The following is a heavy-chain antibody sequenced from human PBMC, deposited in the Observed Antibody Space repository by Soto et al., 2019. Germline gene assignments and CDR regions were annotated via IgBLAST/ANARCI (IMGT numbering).Heavy chain of an antibody. D-gene: IGHD3-16*01. CDR2: ISAYNGNT. CDR1: GYTFTSYG. J-gene: IGHJ4*02. Sequence: QVQLVQSGAEVKKPGASVKVSCKASGYTFTSYGISWVRQAPGQGLEWMGWISAYNGNTNYAQKLQGRVTMTTDTATSTAYRELRSLRSDDTAVYYCAREGIMITFGGASPVDYWGQGTLVTVSS. CDR3: AREGIMITFGGASPVDY. V-gene: IGHV1-18*01.